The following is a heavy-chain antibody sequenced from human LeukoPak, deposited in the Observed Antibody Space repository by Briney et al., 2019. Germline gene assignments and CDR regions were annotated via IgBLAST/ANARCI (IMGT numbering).Heavy chain of an antibody. V-gene: IGHV4-4*02. CDR3: ARERAARPHYNYMDV. CDR2: IYHSGST. Sequence: SETLSLTCAVSGGSISSSNWWSWVRQPPGKGLEWIGEIYHSGSTNYNPSLKSRVTISVDKSKNQFSLKLSSVTAADTAVYYCARERAARPHYNYMDVWGKGTTVTVSS. D-gene: IGHD6-6*01. J-gene: IGHJ6*03. CDR1: GGSISSSNW.